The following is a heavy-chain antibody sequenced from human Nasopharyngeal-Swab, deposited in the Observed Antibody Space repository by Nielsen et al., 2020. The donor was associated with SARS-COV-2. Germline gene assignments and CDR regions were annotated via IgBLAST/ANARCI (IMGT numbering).Heavy chain of an antibody. CDR2: ISWNSGSI. Sequence: SLEISCAGSGFTFDDYAMHWVRQAPGKGLEWVSGISWNSGSIGYADSVKGRFTISRDNAKNSLYLQMNSLRAEDTALYYCAKELPYCSGGNCPHDAFDIWGQGTMVTVSS. CDR1: GFTFDDYA. V-gene: IGHV3-9*01. CDR3: AKELPYCSGGNCPHDAFDI. D-gene: IGHD2-15*01. J-gene: IGHJ3*02.